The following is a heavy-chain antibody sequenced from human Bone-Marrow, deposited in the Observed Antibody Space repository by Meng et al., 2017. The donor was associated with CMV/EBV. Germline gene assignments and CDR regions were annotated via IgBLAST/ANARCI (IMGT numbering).Heavy chain of an antibody. J-gene: IGHJ6*02. CDR3: ARDQWCSSTSCYVHYYYGMDV. CDR2: IKQDGSEK. CDR1: GFTFSSYW. V-gene: IGHV3-7*01. Sequence: GESLKISCAASGFTFSSYWMSWVRQAPGKGLEWVANIKQDGSEKYYVDSVKGRFTISRDNAKNSLYLQMNSLRAEDTAVYYCARDQWCSSTSCYVHYYYGMDVWGQGPTVTVSS. D-gene: IGHD2-2*01.